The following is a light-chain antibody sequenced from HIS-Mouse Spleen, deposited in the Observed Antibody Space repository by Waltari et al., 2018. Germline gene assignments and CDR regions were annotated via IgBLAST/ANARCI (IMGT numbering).Light chain of an antibody. J-gene: IGLJ2*01. CDR3: YSTDSSGNHRV. V-gene: IGLV3-10*01. CDR2: EDS. Sequence: SYELTQPPSVSVSPGQTARITCSGDALPTNYAYWYQQKSGQAPVLVIYEDSKRPPGIPERFSGSSSGTMATLTISGAQVEDEADYYCYSTDSSGNHRVFGGGTKLTVL. CDR1: ALPTNY.